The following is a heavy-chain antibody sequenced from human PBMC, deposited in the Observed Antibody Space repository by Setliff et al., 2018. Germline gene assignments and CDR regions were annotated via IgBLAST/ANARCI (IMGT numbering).Heavy chain of an antibody. J-gene: IGHJ3*02. CDR3: ASAGHSGSWFPFDAFHI. CDR2: ISSSGSTI. CDR1: GFTFSDYY. V-gene: IGHV3-11*04. Sequence: GGSLRLSCAASGFTFSDYYMSWIRQAPGKGLEWVSYISSSGSTIYYADSVKGRFTISRDNAKNSLYLQMNSLRAGDTAVYYCASAGHSGSWFPFDAFHIWGQGTVVTVSS. D-gene: IGHD6-13*01.